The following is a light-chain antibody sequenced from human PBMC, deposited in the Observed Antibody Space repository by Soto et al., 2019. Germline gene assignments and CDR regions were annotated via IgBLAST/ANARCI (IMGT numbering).Light chain of an antibody. Sequence: QPVLTQSPSASASLGASVKLTCTLSSGHSSYAIAWHQQQPEKGPRYLMKLNSDGSHSKGDGIPDRFSGSSSGAERYLTISSLQSEDEADYYCQTWGTGIHYVFGTGTNSPS. CDR2: LNSDGSH. J-gene: IGLJ1*01. V-gene: IGLV4-69*01. CDR3: QTWGTGIHYV. CDR1: SGHSSYA.